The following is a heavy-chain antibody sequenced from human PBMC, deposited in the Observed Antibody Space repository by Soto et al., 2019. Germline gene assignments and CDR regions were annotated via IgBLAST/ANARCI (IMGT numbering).Heavy chain of an antibody. Sequence: QVQLVQTGGEVKKPGASVTVSCKASGYTYINYHINWVRQAPGQGLEWLAWINADNGMTDYAQRFQGRVTMTRDTSTSTAYMELRNLASDDTAVYFCAKSPRGEMATDWGQGTLVTVSS. CDR2: INADNGMT. CDR3: AKSPRGEMATD. CDR1: GYTYINYH. V-gene: IGHV1-18*01. J-gene: IGHJ4*02. D-gene: IGHD5-12*01.